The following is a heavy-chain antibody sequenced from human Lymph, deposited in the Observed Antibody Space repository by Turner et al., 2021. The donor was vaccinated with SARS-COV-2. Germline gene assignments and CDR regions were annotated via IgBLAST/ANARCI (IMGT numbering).Heavy chain of an antibody. V-gene: IGHV3-30*03. CDR1: GFTFSTYG. CDR2: ISYDGSNQ. Sequence: QVQLVESGGGVVQPGRSLRLSCAASGFTFSTYGMHWVRQAPGKGLEWVAVISYDGSNQYDADSVKGRFTISRDNSKNTLYLQMNSLRAEDTAVYYCALFGYHYYGLDVWGQGTTVTVSS. J-gene: IGHJ6*02. CDR3: ALFGYHYYGLDV. D-gene: IGHD2-21*01.